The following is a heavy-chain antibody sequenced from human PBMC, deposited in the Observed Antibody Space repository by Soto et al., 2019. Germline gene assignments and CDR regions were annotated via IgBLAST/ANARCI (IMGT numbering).Heavy chain of an antibody. CDR2: INPYNGHT. J-gene: IGHJ5*02. Sequence: ASVKVSCKASGYTFTDYGISWVRQAPGQGLEWMGWINPYNGHTYYVQKFQGRVTLTTETSTSIAYMELTSLRSDDTAMYFCARESTSLSCTRYSCPRGGWFVPLGQGTLVTVSS. CDR3: ARESTSLSCTRYSCPRGGWFVP. V-gene: IGHV1-18*04. CDR1: GYTFTDYG. D-gene: IGHD2-8*01.